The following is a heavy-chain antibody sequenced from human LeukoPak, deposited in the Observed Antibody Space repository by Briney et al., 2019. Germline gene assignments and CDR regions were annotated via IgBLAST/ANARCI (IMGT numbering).Heavy chain of an antibody. D-gene: IGHD4-23*01. CDR2: INPNTGGT. Sequence: GASVKVSCKASGYTFTGYYIYWVRQDPGQGLEWMGWINPNTGGTNYAQKFQDRVSMTRDTSIRTAYMELSSLRSDDTALYYCARRGMYNVAGGKGSYYFDYWGQGSLVTVSS. J-gene: IGHJ4*02. CDR1: GYTFTGYY. V-gene: IGHV1-2*02. CDR3: ARRGMYNVAGGKGSYYFDY.